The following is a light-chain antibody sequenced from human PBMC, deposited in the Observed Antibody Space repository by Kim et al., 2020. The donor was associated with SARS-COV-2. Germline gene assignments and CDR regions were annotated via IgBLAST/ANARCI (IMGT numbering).Light chain of an antibody. Sequence: EIVLTQSPGTLSLSPGERVTLSCRASQSFGFNLAWYQQKPGQAPRILIYGASNRARGIPDRFSGSGSGTDSTLTISRLDPEDFAVYYCQKYGSSSYTFGQGTKLEI. CDR2: GAS. J-gene: IGKJ2*01. V-gene: IGKV3-20*01. CDR1: QSFGFN. CDR3: QKYGSSSYT.